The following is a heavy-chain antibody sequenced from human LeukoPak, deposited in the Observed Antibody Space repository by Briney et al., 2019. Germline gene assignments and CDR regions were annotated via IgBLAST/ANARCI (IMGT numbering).Heavy chain of an antibody. J-gene: IGHJ4*02. D-gene: IGHD1-26*01. V-gene: IGHV3-74*03. CDR3: ARDGFGGSYSF. Sequence: GGSLRLSCAASGFTFSSYWMHWVRQAQGKGLVWVSRINGDGITTTYADSVKGRFTISRDNAKNTLYLQMNSLRAEDTAVYYCARDGFGGSYSFWGQGTLVTVSS. CDR1: GFTFSSYW. CDR2: INGDGITT.